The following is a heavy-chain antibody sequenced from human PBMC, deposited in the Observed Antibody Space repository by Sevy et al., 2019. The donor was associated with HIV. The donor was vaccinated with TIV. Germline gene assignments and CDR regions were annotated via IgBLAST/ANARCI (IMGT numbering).Heavy chain of an antibody. D-gene: IGHD2-15*01. Sequence: GESLKISCKGSGYSFTSYWIGWVRQMPGKGLEWIGIIYPGDSDTRYSPSFQGQVTISADKSISTAYLQWSSLKASDTAMYYCARLVWEDIVVVVAAKNWFDPWGQGTLVTVSS. CDR1: GYSFTSYW. CDR2: IYPGDSDT. CDR3: ARLVWEDIVVVVAAKNWFDP. J-gene: IGHJ5*02. V-gene: IGHV5-51*01.